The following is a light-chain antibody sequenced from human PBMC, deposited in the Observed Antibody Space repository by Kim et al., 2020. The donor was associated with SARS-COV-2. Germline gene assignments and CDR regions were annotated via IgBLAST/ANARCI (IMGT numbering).Light chain of an antibody. J-gene: IGKJ2*01. CDR3: QQANSFPYT. Sequence: CACWGEEVTNTWRAEQDVSNWLAWYQQRPSKAPKLLIYAASILRPGVPSRFSGSGSGTDFSLTISSLQPEDLAAYYCQQANSFPYTFGQGTKLEI. V-gene: IGKV1-12*01. CDR1: QDVSNW. CDR2: AAS.